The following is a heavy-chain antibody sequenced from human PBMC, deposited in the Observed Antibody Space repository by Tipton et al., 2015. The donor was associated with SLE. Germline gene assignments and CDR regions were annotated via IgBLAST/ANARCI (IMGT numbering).Heavy chain of an antibody. Sequence: TLSLTCTVSGGSISSYYWSWIRQPPGKGLEWIGYIYYSGSTNYNPSLKSRVTISVDTSKNQFSLKLSSVTAGDTAVYYCAGGMPSGSYNYWGREPLVTVSP. CDR3: AGGMPSGSYNY. V-gene: IGHV4-59*01. D-gene: IGHD1-26*01. J-gene: IGHJ4*02. CDR1: GGSISSYY. CDR2: IYYSGST.